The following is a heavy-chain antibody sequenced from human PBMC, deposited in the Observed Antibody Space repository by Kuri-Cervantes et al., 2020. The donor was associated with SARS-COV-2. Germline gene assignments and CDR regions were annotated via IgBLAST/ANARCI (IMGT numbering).Heavy chain of an antibody. V-gene: IGHV3-23*01. J-gene: IGHJ4*02. CDR1: GFTFSSYA. Sequence: LKISCAASGFTFSSYAMSWVRQAPGKGLEWVSAISGSGGSTYYADSVKGRFTLSRDNAKNMLFLQMNSLRAEDTAVYYCVRDGDHWNFDYWGQGTLVTVSS. D-gene: IGHD1-1*01. CDR3: VRDGDHWNFDY. CDR2: ISGSGGST.